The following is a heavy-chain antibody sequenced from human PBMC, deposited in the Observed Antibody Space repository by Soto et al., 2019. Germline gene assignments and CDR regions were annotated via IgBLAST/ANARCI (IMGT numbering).Heavy chain of an antibody. Sequence: SETLSLTCTVSGDSINNYYWSWIRQPPGKRLEWIGYIYYTGSPTYNPSLESRVTMSVDTSKNQFSLKLSSVNAADTAVYYCAKYRRTEAEGFTLDYWGRGTLVTVSS. D-gene: IGHD6-13*01. J-gene: IGHJ4*02. CDR2: IYYTGSP. V-gene: IGHV4-59*01. CDR1: GDSINNYY. CDR3: AKYRRTEAEGFTLDY.